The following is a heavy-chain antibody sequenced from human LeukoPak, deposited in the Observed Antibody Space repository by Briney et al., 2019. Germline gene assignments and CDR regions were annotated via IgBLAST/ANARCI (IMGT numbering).Heavy chain of an antibody. Sequence: PSETLSLTCAVYGGSFSGYYWSWIRQPPGKGLEWIGEINHSGSTNYNPSLKSRVTISVDTSKNQFSLKLSSVAAADTAVYYCARGPDSSGYYGYFDYWGRGTLVTVSS. D-gene: IGHD3-22*01. CDR3: ARGPDSSGYYGYFDY. CDR1: GGSFSGYY. J-gene: IGHJ4*02. CDR2: INHSGST. V-gene: IGHV4-34*01.